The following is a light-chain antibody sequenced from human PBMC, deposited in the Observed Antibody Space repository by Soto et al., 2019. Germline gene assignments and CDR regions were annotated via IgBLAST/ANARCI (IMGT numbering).Light chain of an antibody. Sequence: EIVLTQSPGTLSLSPGERATLSCRASQSVSSSYLAWYQQKPGQAPGLLIYGASSRATGIPDRFSGSGSGTDFTLTISRLEPEDFAVYYCQQYGGSPRTFGQGTRLEIK. V-gene: IGKV3-20*01. CDR3: QQYGGSPRT. J-gene: IGKJ5*01. CDR2: GAS. CDR1: QSVSSSY.